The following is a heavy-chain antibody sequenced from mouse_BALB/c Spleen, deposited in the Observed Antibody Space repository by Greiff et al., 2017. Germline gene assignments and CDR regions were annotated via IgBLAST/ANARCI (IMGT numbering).Heavy chain of an antibody. CDR1: GFTFSSYT. CDR2: ISNGGGST. CDR3: ARLDYGYSYFDV. V-gene: IGHV5-12-2*01. Sequence: EVMLVESGGGLVQPGGSLKLSCAASGFTFSSYTMSWVRQTPEKRLEWVAYISNGGGSTYYPDTVKGRFTISRDNAKNTLYLQMSSLKSEDTAMYYCARLDYGYSYFDVWGAGTTVTVSS. D-gene: IGHD1-1*01. J-gene: IGHJ1*01.